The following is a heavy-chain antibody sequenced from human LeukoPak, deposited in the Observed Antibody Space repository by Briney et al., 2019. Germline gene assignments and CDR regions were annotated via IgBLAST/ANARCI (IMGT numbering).Heavy chain of an antibody. V-gene: IGHV3-23*01. CDR3: AKDPERTLDTAMVLGYFDY. J-gene: IGHJ4*02. Sequence: GGSLRLSCAASGFTFSSYAMSWVRQAPGKGLEWVSAISGSGGSTYYADSVKGRFTISRDNSKNTLYLQMNSLRAEDTAVYYCAKDPERTLDTAMVLGYFDYWGQGTLVTVSS. CDR2: ISGSGGST. D-gene: IGHD5-18*01. CDR1: GFTFSSYA.